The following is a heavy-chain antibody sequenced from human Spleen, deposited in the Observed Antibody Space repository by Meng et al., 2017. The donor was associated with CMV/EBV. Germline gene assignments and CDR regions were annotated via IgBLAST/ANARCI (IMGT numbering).Heavy chain of an antibody. Sequence: GGSLRLSCAASGFSFSTCWMHWVRQAPGKGLMWVSRIKSDGSSTSYADSVKGRFTISRDNAKNTLYLQMNSLRAEDTAVYYCAREQWFGEPGGGPGTLVTVSS. CDR2: IKSDGSST. CDR1: GFSFSTCW. J-gene: IGHJ4*02. CDR3: AREQWFGEPG. V-gene: IGHV3-74*01. D-gene: IGHD3-10*01.